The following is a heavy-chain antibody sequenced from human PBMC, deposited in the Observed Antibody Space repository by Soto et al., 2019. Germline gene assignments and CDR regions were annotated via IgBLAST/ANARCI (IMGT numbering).Heavy chain of an antibody. J-gene: IGHJ3*02. V-gene: IGHV4-59*08. CDR2: IYYGGST. D-gene: IGHD3-3*01. CDR1: GGSISSYY. CDR3: ARSGVAGAFDI. Sequence: SETLSLTCTVSGGSISSYYWSWIRQSPGKGLEWIGYIYYGGSTNYNPSLKSRVTISVDTSKNQFSLKVNSVTAADTAVYYCARSGVAGAFDIWGQGTMVTVSS.